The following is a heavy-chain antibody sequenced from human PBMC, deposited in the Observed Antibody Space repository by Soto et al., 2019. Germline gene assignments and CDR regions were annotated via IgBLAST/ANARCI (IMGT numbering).Heavy chain of an antibody. CDR1: GGSINSGGYY. CDR2: MYYSGST. Sequence: PSGTLSLTCTVSGGSINSGGYYWTWIRQVHGKGLEWIGYMYYSGSTSYNPSLRSRVTISVDTSNSQFSLNLRSVTAADTAVYYCAGENVRRSSAYDLFWGQGTLVTVSS. V-gene: IGHV4-31*03. J-gene: IGHJ4*02. CDR3: AGENVRRSSAYDLF. D-gene: IGHD5-12*01.